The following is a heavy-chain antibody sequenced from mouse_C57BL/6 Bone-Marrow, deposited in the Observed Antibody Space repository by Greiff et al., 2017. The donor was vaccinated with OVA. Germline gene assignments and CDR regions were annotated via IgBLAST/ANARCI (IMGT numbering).Heavy chain of an antibody. Sequence: QVQLQQPGPELVKPGASVKLSCKASGYTFTSYDINWVKQRPGQGLEWIGWIYPRDGSTKYNEKFKGKATLTVDTSSSTAYMELHSLTSEDSAVYFCAREGYYYGSSYWYFDVWGTGTTVTVSS. CDR3: AREGYYYGSSYWYFDV. CDR2: IYPRDGST. D-gene: IGHD1-1*01. CDR1: GYTFTSYD. V-gene: IGHV1-85*01. J-gene: IGHJ1*03.